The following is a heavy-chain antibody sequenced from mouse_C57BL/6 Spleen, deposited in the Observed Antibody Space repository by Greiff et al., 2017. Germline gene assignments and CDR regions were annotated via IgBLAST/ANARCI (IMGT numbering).Heavy chain of an antibody. CDR3: ARHPSTYYGSSYWYFDV. CDR2: ISSGGSYT. CDR1: GFTFSSYG. D-gene: IGHD1-1*01. J-gene: IGHJ1*03. Sequence: EVQLVESGGDLVKPGGSLKLSCAASGFTFSSYGMSWVRQTPDKRLEWVATISSGGSYTYYPDSVKGRFTISRDNAKNTLYLQMSSLKSEDTAMYYCARHPSTYYGSSYWYFDVWGTGTTVTVSS. V-gene: IGHV5-6*01.